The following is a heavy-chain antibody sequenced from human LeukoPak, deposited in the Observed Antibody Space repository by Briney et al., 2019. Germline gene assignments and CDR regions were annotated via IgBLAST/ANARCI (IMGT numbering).Heavy chain of an antibody. Sequence: SETLCLTCAVSGGSISSYYWSWVRQPPGKGLEWIGDIYYSGSTNYNPSLKSRVTISVDTSKNQFSLKLSSVTAADTAVYYCARGDWNDWGYYYYGMDVWGQGTTVTVSS. J-gene: IGHJ6*02. CDR3: ARGDWNDWGYYYYGMDV. V-gene: IGHV4-59*01. D-gene: IGHD1-1*01. CDR1: GGSISSYY. CDR2: IYYSGST.